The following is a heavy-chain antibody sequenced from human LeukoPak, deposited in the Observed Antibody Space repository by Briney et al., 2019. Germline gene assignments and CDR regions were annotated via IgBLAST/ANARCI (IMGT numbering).Heavy chain of an antibody. CDR2: ISSSSSYI. Sequence: GGSLRLSCAASGFTFSSYSMNWVRQAPGKGLEWVSCISSSSSYIYYADSVKGRFTISRDNAKNSLYLQMNSLRAEDTAVYYCARDLRKVVPATNWFDPWGQGTLVTVSS. V-gene: IGHV3-21*01. CDR3: ARDLRKVVPATNWFDP. D-gene: IGHD2-2*01. CDR1: GFTFSSYS. J-gene: IGHJ5*02.